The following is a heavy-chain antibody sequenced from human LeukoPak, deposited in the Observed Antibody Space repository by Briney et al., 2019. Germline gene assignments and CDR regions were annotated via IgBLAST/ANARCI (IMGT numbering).Heavy chain of an antibody. Sequence: SETLSLTCTVSGGSISSGSYHWSWIRQPAGKGLEWIGRIYTSGSTNYNPSLKSRVTISGDTSKNQFSLKLSSVTAADTAVYYCARLTVTTDLYYYYYMDVWGKGTTVTISS. V-gene: IGHV4-61*02. CDR3: ARLTVTTDLYYYYYMDV. J-gene: IGHJ6*03. CDR2: IYTSGST. CDR1: GGSISSGSYH. D-gene: IGHD4-17*01.